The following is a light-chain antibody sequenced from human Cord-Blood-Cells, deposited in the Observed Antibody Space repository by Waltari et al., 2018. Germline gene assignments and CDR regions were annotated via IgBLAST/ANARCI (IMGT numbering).Light chain of an antibody. V-gene: IGLV7-43*01. CDR2: STG. J-gene: IGLJ3*02. Sequence: QPVVTQEPSLTVSPGGTVTLTCASSTGAVTSGSYPNWFPQKPGQEPRALIDSTGNKHSWTPALFSGSLLGGKAALTLSGVQPEDEAEYYCLLYYGGAWVFGGGTKLTVL. CDR1: TGAVTSGSY. CDR3: LLYYGGAWV.